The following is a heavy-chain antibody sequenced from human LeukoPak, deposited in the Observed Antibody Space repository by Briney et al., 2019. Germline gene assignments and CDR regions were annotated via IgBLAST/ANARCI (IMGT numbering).Heavy chain of an antibody. CDR1: GGSISSGGYY. D-gene: IGHD6-19*01. V-gene: IGHV4-61*08. Sequence: PSQTLSLTCTVSGGSISSGGYYWSWIRQPPGKGLEWIGYIYYSGSTNYNPSLKSRVTISVDTSKNQFSLKLSSVTAADTAVYYCARGGSSGWYGAEYFQHWGQGTLVTVSS. CDR3: ARGGSSGWYGAEYFQH. CDR2: IYYSGST. J-gene: IGHJ1*01.